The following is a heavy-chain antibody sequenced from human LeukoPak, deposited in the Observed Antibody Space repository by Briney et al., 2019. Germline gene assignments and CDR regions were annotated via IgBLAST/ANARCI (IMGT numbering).Heavy chain of an antibody. D-gene: IGHD3-9*01. V-gene: IGHV3-48*03. CDR3: ARDPLGDILTGYWGSDGMDV. CDR1: GFTFSSYE. CDR2: ISSSGSTI. Sequence: GGSLRLSCAASGFTFSSYEMNWVRQAPGKGLEWVSYISSSGSTIYYADSVKGRFTISRDNAKNSLYLQMNSLRAEDTAVYYCARDPLGDILTGYWGSDGMDVWGQGTTVTVSS. J-gene: IGHJ6*02.